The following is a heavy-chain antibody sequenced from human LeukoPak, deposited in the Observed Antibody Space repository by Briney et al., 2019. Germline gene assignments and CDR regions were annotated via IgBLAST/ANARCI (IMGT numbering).Heavy chain of an antibody. V-gene: IGHV3-30*03. CDR1: GFTFSSYG. D-gene: IGHD3-10*01. CDR2: ISYDGSNK. Sequence: QPGGSLRLSCAASGFTFSSYGMHWVRQAPGKGLEWVAVISYDGSNKYYADSVKGRFTISRDNAKNSLYLQMNSLRAEDTAVYYCARDHPLWFGELPGVVPWGQGTLVTVSS. J-gene: IGHJ5*02. CDR3: ARDHPLWFGELPGVVP.